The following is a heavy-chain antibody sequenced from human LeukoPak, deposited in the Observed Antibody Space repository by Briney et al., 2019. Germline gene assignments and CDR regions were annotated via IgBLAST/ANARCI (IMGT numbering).Heavy chain of an antibody. Sequence: ASVKVSCKASGGTFSSYAISWVRQAPGQGLEWMGGIIPIFGTANYAQKFQGRVTITTDESTSTAYMELSSLRSEDTAVYYCARTQSDYSPYYFDYWGQGTLVTVSS. V-gene: IGHV1-69*05. CDR3: ARTQSDYSPYYFDY. D-gene: IGHD1-26*01. CDR1: GGTFSSYA. J-gene: IGHJ4*02. CDR2: IIPIFGTA.